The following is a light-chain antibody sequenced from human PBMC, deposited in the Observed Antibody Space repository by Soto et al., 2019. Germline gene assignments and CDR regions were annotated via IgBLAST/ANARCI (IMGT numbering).Light chain of an antibody. Sequence: DVVMTQSPLSLPVTLGQPASISCRSSQSLIYSDGIAYLNWFHPRPGQSPRRLIYKVSNRDSGVPDRFGGSGSGGDLTLTISRVEAEDVGVYYCMEGTRWPPTCGRGTKVE. CDR2: KVS. CDR1: QSLIYSDGIAY. V-gene: IGKV2-30*01. CDR3: MEGTRWPPT. J-gene: IGKJ1*01.